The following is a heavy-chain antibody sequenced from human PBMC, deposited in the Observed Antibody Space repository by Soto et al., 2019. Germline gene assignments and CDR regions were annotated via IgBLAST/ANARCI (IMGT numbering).Heavy chain of an antibody. J-gene: IGHJ6*02. Sequence: LRLSFAASGFTFSSYAMRWVRQAPGKGLEWVAVISYDGSNKYYADSVKGRFTISRDNAKNSLYLQMNSLRAEDTAVYYCAREGSTSDYYYYGMDVWGQGTTVTVSS. CDR3: AREGSTSDYYYYGMDV. CDR1: GFTFSSYA. CDR2: ISYDGSNK. D-gene: IGHD2-2*01. V-gene: IGHV3-30-3*01.